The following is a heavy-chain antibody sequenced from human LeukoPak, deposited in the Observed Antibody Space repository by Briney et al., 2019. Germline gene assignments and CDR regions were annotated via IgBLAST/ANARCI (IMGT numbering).Heavy chain of an antibody. CDR1: GYTLTELS. Sequence: ASVKVSCKVSGYTLTELSMHWVRQAPGKGLEWMGGFDPEDGETIYAQKFQGRVTMTEDTSTDTAYMELNSLKTEDTAVYYCTTDSDGSTSLKYGMDVWGQGTTVTVSS. CDR2: FDPEDGET. J-gene: IGHJ6*02. V-gene: IGHV1-24*01. CDR3: TTDSDGSTSLKYGMDV. D-gene: IGHD2-2*01.